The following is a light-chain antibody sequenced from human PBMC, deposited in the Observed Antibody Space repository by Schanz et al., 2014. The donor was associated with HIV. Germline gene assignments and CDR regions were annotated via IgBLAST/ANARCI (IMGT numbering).Light chain of an antibody. Sequence: QSVLTQPPSVSGAPGQRVTISCTGSSSNMGTGFDVHWYQLLPGTAPKVLIFANTHRPSGVPDRFSGSKSGTSASLAITGLQAEDEADYYCSSYAATSNVLFGGGTKLTVL. CDR2: ANT. J-gene: IGLJ3*02. V-gene: IGLV1-40*01. CDR1: SSNMGTGFD. CDR3: SSYAATSNVL.